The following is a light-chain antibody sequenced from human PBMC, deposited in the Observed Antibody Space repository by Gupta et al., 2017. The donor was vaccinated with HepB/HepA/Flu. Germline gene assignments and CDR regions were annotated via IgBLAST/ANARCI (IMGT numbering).Light chain of an antibody. CDR3: VRDRGSGIWV. CDR1: SGSVSSTYY. V-gene: IGLV8-61*01. Sequence: VVPQAPSFSVSPGGTVTLTCGLNSGSVSSTYYPSWYQQTPGHAPRTLLYRKNRRSAGVPGRFSASIGGNTAALTITGAEEDEEYDYYGVRDRGSGIWVFGGGTKVTVL. CDR2: RKN. J-gene: IGLJ3*02.